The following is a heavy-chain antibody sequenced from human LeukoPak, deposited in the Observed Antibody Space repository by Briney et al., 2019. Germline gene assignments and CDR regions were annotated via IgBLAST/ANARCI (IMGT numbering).Heavy chain of an antibody. CDR2: INPNSGGT. V-gene: IGHV1-2*02. D-gene: IGHD3-10*01. CDR1: GYTFTGYY. Sequence: ASVKVSCKASGYTFTGYYMHWVRQAPGQGLEWMGWINPNSGGTNYAQKFQGRVTMTRDTSISTAYMELSRLRSDYMAVYYCARDWRFGEGLLVWGMDVWGQGTTVTVSS. CDR3: ARDWRFGEGLLVWGMDV. J-gene: IGHJ6*02.